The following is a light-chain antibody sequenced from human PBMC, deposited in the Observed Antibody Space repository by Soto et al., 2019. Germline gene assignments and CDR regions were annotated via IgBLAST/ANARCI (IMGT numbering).Light chain of an antibody. V-gene: IGLV1-40*01. Sequence: QSVLTQPPSVSGAPGQRVTISCTWSSANVGPTYDVHWYQQLPGAAPKLLIYGNSNRPSGVPDRFSGSKSGTSASLAITGLQAEDEADYYCQSYGNGLSIWVFGGGTKVTVL. J-gene: IGLJ3*02. CDR2: GNS. CDR1: SANVGPTYD. CDR3: QSYGNGLSIWV.